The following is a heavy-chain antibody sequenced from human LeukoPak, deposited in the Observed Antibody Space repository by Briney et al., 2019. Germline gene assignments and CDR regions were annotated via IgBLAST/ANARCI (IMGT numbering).Heavy chain of an antibody. CDR3: AREGRGVPGAIAAVKGFDY. CDR1: GYTCTSYY. D-gene: IGHD6-13*01. Sequence: ASVKVSCKASGYTCTSYYMHWVRQAPGQGLEWMGIINPSGGSTSYAQKFQGRVTMTRDMSTSTVYMELSSLRSEDTAIYYCAREGRGVPGAIAAVKGFDYWGQGTLVTVSS. CDR2: INPSGGST. V-gene: IGHV1-46*01. J-gene: IGHJ4*02.